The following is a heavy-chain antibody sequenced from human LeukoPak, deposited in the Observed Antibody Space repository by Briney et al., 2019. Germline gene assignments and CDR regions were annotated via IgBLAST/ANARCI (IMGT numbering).Heavy chain of an antibody. J-gene: IGHJ4*02. D-gene: IGHD2-2*01. CDR3: ARRYCSSTSCTLDY. CDR1: GFTFSSYE. CDR2: ISSGTTTI. Sequence: PGGSLRLSCTASGFTFSSYEMNWVRQAPGKGLEWVSYISSGTTTIYYADSVKGRFTISRDNAKNSLYLQMNSLRAEDTVVYYCARRYCSSTSCTLDYWGQGTLVTVSS. V-gene: IGHV3-48*03.